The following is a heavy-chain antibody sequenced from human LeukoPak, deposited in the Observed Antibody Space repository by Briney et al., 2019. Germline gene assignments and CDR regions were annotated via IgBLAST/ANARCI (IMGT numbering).Heavy chain of an antibody. J-gene: IGHJ4*02. Sequence: ASVKVSCKASGNTFTTAQMHWVRQAPGQGREWMGIINPSGGSTSYAKKFQGRITMTRDTSTGTVYMELSSLRSEDTALYYCAREYGTGGLDYWGQGTLVTVSS. V-gene: IGHV1-46*01. D-gene: IGHD2-8*02. CDR3: AREYGTGGLDY. CDR1: GNTFTTAQ. CDR2: INPSGGST.